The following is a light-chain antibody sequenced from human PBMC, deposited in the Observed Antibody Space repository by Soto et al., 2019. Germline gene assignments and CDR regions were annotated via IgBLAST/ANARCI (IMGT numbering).Light chain of an antibody. Sequence: DIQMTQSPSTLSASVGDRVTITCRASQTINSWLAWYQQRPGKPPNLLIYKSSTLTSGVPSRFSGSGSGTEFTLTINRLQPDDFATYYCQQYHIYSGTCGQGTKVEIK. CDR1: QTINSW. CDR3: QQYHIYSGT. CDR2: KSS. V-gene: IGKV1-5*03. J-gene: IGKJ1*01.